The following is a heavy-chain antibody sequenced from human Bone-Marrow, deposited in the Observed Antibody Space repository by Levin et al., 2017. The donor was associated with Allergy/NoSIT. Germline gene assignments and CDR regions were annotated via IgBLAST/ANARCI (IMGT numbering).Heavy chain of an antibody. CDR2: MNPNNGNT. D-gene: IGHD3-22*01. CDR1: GYTFTSYD. CDR3: ARGVYCYDSGDYYHREFDY. Sequence: ASVKVSCKASGYTFTSYDISWVRQAPGQGLEWMGWMNPNNGNTDSAQKFQGRVTMTRITSISTAYMELSSLRSEDTAVYYGARGVYCYDSGDYYHREFDYWGQGTLVTVSS. J-gene: IGHJ4*02. V-gene: IGHV1-8*01.